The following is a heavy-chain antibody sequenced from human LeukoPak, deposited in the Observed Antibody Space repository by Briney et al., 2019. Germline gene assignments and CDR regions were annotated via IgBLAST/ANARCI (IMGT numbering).Heavy chain of an antibody. V-gene: IGHV4-30-4*01. Sequence: SETLSLTCTVSGGSISSGDYYWSWIRQPPGKGLEWIGYIYYSGSTHYNPSLKSRVTISVDTSKNQFSLKLTSVTAADTVVYYCARDSMVRGVNYYYYGMDVWGQGTTVTVSS. J-gene: IGHJ6*02. CDR3: ARDSMVRGVNYYYYGMDV. D-gene: IGHD3-10*01. CDR1: GGSISSGDYY. CDR2: IYYSGST.